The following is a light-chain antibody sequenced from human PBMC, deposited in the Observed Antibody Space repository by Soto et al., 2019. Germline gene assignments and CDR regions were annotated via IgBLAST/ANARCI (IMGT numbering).Light chain of an antibody. J-gene: IGLJ1*01. CDR2: DVS. CDR3: DSYTSGSSDV. Sequence: LTQPASVSGSPGQSITISCTGTSSDVGGYNYVSWYQQHPGKAPKLMIYDVSYRPSGVSDRFSGSKSGNTASLTISGLQSEDEADYYCDSYTSGSSDVFGTGTKVTVL. CDR1: SSDVGGYNY. V-gene: IGLV2-14*01.